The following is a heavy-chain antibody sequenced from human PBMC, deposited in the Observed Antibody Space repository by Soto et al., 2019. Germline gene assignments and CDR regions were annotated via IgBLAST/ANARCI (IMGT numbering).Heavy chain of an antibody. Sequence: TLSLTCTVSGGSISSGGYYWGWIRQHPGKGLEWIGYIYYSGSTYYNPSLKSRVTISVDTSKNQFSLKLSSVTAADTAVYYCARDLGDGYVYWGQGTLVTVSS. CDR3: ARDLGDGYVY. D-gene: IGHD3-16*01. J-gene: IGHJ4*02. CDR1: GGSISSGGYY. CDR2: IYYSGST. V-gene: IGHV4-31*03.